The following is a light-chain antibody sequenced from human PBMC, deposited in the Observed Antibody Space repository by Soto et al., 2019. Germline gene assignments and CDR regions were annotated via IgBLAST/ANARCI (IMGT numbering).Light chain of an antibody. CDR2: LGS. CDR1: QSLLHSNGYNY. J-gene: IGKJ5*01. V-gene: IGKV2-28*01. Sequence: DIVMTQSPLSLPVTPGEPASISCRSSQSLLHSNGYNYLDWYLQKPGQSPQLLIYLGSNRASGVPDRLSGSGSGKDFTLKISRVEAEDVGVYYCVQALQTPVTFGQGTRLEIK. CDR3: VQALQTPVT.